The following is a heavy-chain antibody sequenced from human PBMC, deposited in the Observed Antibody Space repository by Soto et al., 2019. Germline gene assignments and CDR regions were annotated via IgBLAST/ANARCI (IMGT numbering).Heavy chain of an antibody. D-gene: IGHD4-17*01. CDR3: ARGIRAYGMDV. CDR2: IGTGGDA. J-gene: IGHJ6*02. V-gene: IGHV3-13*01. CDR1: GFTFSSYD. Sequence: EVQLVESGGGLVQPGGSLRLSCAASGFTFSSYDMHWVRQATGKGLEWVSTIGTGGDAYYPDSVKGRFTISRENAQNSSYLQMNSLRAGDTAVYYFARGIRAYGMDVWGQGTTVTVSS.